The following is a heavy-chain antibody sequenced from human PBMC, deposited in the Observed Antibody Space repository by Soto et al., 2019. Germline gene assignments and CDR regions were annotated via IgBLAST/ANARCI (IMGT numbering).Heavy chain of an antibody. D-gene: IGHD2-2*01. J-gene: IGHJ5*02. CDR1: GGSISSGGYY. V-gene: IGHV4-31*02. Sequence: SETLSLTXTVSGGSISSGGYYWSWIRQHPGKGLEWIGYIYYSGSTYYNPSLKSRVTISVDTSKNQFSLKLSSVTAADTAVYYCARDSLSSTSCCRGFDPWGQGTLVTVSS. CDR2: IYYSGST. CDR3: ARDSLSSTSCCRGFDP.